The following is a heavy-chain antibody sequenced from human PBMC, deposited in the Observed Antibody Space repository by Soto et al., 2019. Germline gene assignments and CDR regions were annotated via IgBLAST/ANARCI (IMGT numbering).Heavy chain of an antibody. J-gene: IGHJ4*02. Sequence: QVQLVQSGAEEKKPGASVKVCCKASGYTFTSYAMHWVRQAPGQRLEWMGWINAGNGNTKYSQKFQGRVTITRGTSASTAYMELSSLRSVDTAVYYCARAVAVPADFDYWGQGTLVTVSS. CDR2: INAGNGNT. CDR3: ARAVAVPADFDY. V-gene: IGHV1-3*05. CDR1: GYTFTSYA. D-gene: IGHD6-19*01.